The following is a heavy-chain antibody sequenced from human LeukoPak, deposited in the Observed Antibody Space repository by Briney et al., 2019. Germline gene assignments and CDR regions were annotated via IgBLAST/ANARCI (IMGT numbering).Heavy chain of an antibody. CDR1: GGSFSGYY. CDR3: ARSVVPAAIFSY. CDR2: INHSGST. V-gene: IGHV4-34*01. Sequence: SETLSLTCAVYGGSFSGYYWSWIRQPPGKGREWIGEINHSGSTNYNPSLKRRVTISVDTSKNQFSLKLSSVTAADPAVYYCARSVVPAAIFSYWGQGTLVTVSS. D-gene: IGHD2-2*02. J-gene: IGHJ4*02.